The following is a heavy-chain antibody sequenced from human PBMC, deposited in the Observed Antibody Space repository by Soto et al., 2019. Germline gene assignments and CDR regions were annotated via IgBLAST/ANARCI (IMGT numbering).Heavy chain of an antibody. CDR3: ATMGTPATGLYYFDY. D-gene: IGHD2-15*01. J-gene: IGHJ4*02. V-gene: IGHV4-31*03. Sequence: SETLSLTCTVSGGSSSSGGYYWSWIRQHPGKGLEWIGYIYYSGSTYYNPSLKSRVTISVDTSKNQFSLKLSSVTAADTAVYYCATMGTPATGLYYFDYWGQGTLVTVSS. CDR1: GGSSSSGGYY. CDR2: IYYSGST.